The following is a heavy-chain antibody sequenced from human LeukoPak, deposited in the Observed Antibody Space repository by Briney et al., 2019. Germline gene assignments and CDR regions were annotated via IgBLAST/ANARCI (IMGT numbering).Heavy chain of an antibody. CDR2: IYYSEST. CDR3: ARRAYSSLHFDY. CDR1: GGSISSYY. D-gene: IGHD6-13*01. Sequence: PSETLSLTCTVSGGSISSYYWSWIRQPPGKGLEWIGYIYYSESTNYNPSLKSRVTISVDTSKNQFSLKLSSVTAADTAVYYCARRAYSSLHFDYWGQGTLVTVSS. J-gene: IGHJ4*02. V-gene: IGHV4-59*08.